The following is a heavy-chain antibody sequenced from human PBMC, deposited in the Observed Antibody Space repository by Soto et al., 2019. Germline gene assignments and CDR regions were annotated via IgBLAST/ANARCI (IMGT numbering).Heavy chain of an antibody. V-gene: IGHV1-3*01. CDR2: INAGNGNI. J-gene: IGHJ4*02. D-gene: IGHD6-19*01. Sequence: QVTLAQSGAEVKKPGASVQVSCKASGYTFTSSAIHWVRQAPGQGLEWMGWINAGNGNIKHSQKFQHRVTITRDTSASTAYRELSSLRFEDTAVYYCARDGAVAGDSSFDYWGQGTLVIVSS. CDR1: GYTFTSSA. CDR3: ARDGAVAGDSSFDY.